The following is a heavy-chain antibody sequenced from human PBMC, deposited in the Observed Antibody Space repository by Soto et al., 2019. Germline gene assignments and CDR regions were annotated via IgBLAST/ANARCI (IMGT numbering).Heavy chain of an antibody. CDR3: AISTALVRGVHRWLDP. CDR1: GYTFTSYD. Sequence: ASVKVSCKASGYTFTSYDINWVRQATGQGLEWMGWMNPNSGNTGYAQKFQGRVTMTRNTSISTAYMELSSLRSEDTAVDYCAISTALVRGVHRWLDPWGQGTLGTVSS. CDR2: MNPNSGNT. D-gene: IGHD3-10*01. J-gene: IGHJ5*02. V-gene: IGHV1-8*01.